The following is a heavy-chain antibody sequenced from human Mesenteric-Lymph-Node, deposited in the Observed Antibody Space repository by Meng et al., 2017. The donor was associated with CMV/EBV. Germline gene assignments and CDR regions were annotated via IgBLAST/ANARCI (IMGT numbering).Heavy chain of an antibody. CDR3: AREPRSYSNDWPPFDP. D-gene: IGHD6-19*01. Sequence: ASVKVSCKASGYTFTSYGISWVRQAPGQGLEWMGWISAYNGNTNYAQKLQGRVTMTTDTSTSTAYMELSRLRSDDTAVYYCAREPRSYSNDWPPFDPWGQGTLVTVSS. CDR1: GYTFTSYG. CDR2: ISAYNGNT. J-gene: IGHJ5*02. V-gene: IGHV1-18*01.